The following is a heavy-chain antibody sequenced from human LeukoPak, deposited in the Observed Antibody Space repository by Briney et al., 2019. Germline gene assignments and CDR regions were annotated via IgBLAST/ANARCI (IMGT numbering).Heavy chain of an antibody. CDR3: AVSGSRDY. Sequence: ASVKVSCKASGYTFTSYAMHWVRQAPGQRLEWMGWINAGNGIPKYSQKFQGRVTITRDTSATTAYMELSSLRSEDTAVYYCAVSGSRDYWGQGTLVTVSS. CDR2: INAGNGIP. V-gene: IGHV1-3*01. D-gene: IGHD3-10*01. J-gene: IGHJ4*02. CDR1: GYTFTSYA.